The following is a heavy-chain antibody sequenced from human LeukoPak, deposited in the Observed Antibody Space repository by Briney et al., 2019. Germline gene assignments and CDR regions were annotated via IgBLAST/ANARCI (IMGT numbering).Heavy chain of an antibody. V-gene: IGHV3-20*04. D-gene: IGHD3-9*01. CDR3: ARDRATIFTYYFDY. CDR2: INWNGGST. J-gene: IGHJ4*02. CDR1: GFTFDDYG. Sequence: GGSLRLSCAASGFTFDDYGMSWVRQAPGKGLEWVSGINWNGGSTGYADSVKGRFTISRDNAKNSLYLQMNSLRAEDTAVYYCARDRATIFTYYFDYWGQGTLVTVSS.